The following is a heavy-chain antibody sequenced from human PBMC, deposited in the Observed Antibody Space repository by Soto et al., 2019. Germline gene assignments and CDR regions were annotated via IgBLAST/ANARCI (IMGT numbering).Heavy chain of an antibody. V-gene: IGHV3-23*01. CDR1: VFTFMTQS. Sequence: GWALGPCSAASVFTFMTQSITLVRPAAGKGLEWVSSIHGSGETTYYAESVKGRFIISRDKSKNTLYLQMDSLTADDTAVYFCARRSSGSYYAAFDVWGQGTMVTVSS. CDR3: ARRSSGSYYAAFDV. CDR2: IHGSGETT. J-gene: IGHJ3*01. D-gene: IGHD1-26*01.